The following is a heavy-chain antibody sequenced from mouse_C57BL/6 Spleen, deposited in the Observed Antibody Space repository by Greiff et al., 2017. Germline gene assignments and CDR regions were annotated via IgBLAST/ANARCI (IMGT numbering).Heavy chain of an antibody. CDR2: INPNYGTT. CDR3: ARGGLGHYYAMDY. CDR1: GYSFTDYN. D-gene: IGHD4-1*01. J-gene: IGHJ4*01. Sequence: VQLKESGPELVKPGASVKISCKASGYSFTDYNMNWVKQSNGKSIEWIGVINPNYGTTSYNQKFKGKATLTVDQSSSTAYMQLNSLTSEDSAVYYCARGGLGHYYAMDYWGQGTSVTVSS. V-gene: IGHV1-39*01.